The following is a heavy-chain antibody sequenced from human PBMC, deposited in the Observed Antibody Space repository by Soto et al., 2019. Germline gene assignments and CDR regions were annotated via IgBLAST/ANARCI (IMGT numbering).Heavy chain of an antibody. J-gene: IGHJ6*04. CDR2: IDASGNT. Sequence: LSLTFTVSVDSITTYYCIWIRHPAGNGLEWIGLIDASGNTNYNPSLNSRVTMSIETSKKQFSLKLNSVTAADTAIYYCARYSNNWLQNERMEVWGKGTTVTVXS. CDR3: ARYSNNWLQNERMEV. CDR1: VDSITTYY. V-gene: IGHV4-4*07. D-gene: IGHD6-13*01.